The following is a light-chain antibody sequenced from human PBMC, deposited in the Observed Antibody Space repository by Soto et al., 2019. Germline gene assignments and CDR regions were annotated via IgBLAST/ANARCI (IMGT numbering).Light chain of an antibody. CDR3: NQYVSLPPYT. V-gene: IGKV3-20*01. CDR1: QSVSNNY. Sequence: EVVLTQSPGTLSMSPGERATLSCRASQSVSNNYFAWYQQKPGPAPRLLIFGSSYRATGIQDRFSGSGSGTECTTIIIRIEPEDFAVYYCNQYVSLPPYTFGQGTKLEIK. CDR2: GSS. J-gene: IGKJ2*01.